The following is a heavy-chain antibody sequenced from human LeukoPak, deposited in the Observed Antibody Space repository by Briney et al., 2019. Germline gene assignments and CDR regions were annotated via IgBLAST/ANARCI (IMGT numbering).Heavy chain of an antibody. Sequence: GGSLRLSCAASGFTFSSYSMNWVRQAPGKGLECVSSISSSSSYIYYADSVKGRFTISRDNAKNSLYLQMNSLRAEDTAVYYCARDFVRIAALSDIGYWGQGTLVTVSS. CDR3: ARDFVRIAALSDIGY. J-gene: IGHJ4*02. V-gene: IGHV3-21*01. CDR2: ISSSSSYI. D-gene: IGHD6-6*01. CDR1: GFTFSSYS.